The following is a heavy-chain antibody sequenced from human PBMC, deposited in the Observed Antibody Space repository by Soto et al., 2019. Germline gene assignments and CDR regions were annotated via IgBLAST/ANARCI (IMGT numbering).Heavy chain of an antibody. V-gene: IGHV3-30*18. J-gene: IGHJ6*04. CDR1: GFTFSSYG. Sequence: GGSLRLSCAASGFTFSSYGMHWVRQAPGKGLEWVAVISYDGSNKYYADSVKGRFTISRDNSKNTLYLQMNSLRAEDTAVYYCAKDWGFLEWLSRVMDGWGEGTTVTVSS. D-gene: IGHD3-3*01. CDR3: AKDWGFLEWLSRVMDG. CDR2: ISYDGSNK.